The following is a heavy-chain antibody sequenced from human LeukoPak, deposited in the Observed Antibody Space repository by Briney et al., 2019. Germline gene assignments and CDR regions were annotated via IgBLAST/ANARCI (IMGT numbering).Heavy chain of an antibody. CDR2: IASDGSST. CDR1: GITFSSNR. CDR3: ARGADHGGSYYPD. Sequence: GGSVRLSCAASGITFSSNRMNWVRQAPGKGLVWVSAIASDGSSTTYADSVKGRFSISRDNAKNTLYLQMNSLRVEDTAVYYCARGADHGGSYYPDWGQGTRVTVSS. D-gene: IGHD3-10*01. J-gene: IGHJ4*02. V-gene: IGHV3-74*01.